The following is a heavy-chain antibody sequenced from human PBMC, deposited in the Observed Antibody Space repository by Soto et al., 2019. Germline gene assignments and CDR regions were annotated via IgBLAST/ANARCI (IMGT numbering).Heavy chain of an antibody. CDR1: GFTVSSNY. D-gene: IGHD5-18*01. J-gene: IGHJ4*02. V-gene: IGHV3-53*01. Sequence: EVQLVESGGGLIQPGGSLRLSCAASGFTVSSNYMSWVRQAPGKGLEWVSVIYSGGSTYYADSVKGRFTISRDNSKNTLYLQMTSLRAEDTAVYYSAREGSDSYGAVDYWGQGTLVTVSS. CDR2: IYSGGST. CDR3: AREGSDSYGAVDY.